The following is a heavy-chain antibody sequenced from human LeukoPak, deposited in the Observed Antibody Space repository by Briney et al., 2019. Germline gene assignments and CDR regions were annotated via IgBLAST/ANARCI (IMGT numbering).Heavy chain of an antibody. CDR3: AKVPHYGGNSPYFDS. J-gene: IGHJ4*02. D-gene: IGHD4-23*01. Sequence: GGSLRLSCVASEFTFSNYAMNWVRQAPGRVPEWVSTISSGGGDTYTADSVKGRFTISRDNSKYTLYLQMNRLRVEDTAVYYCAKVPHYGGNSPYFDSWGQGTLVTVSS. CDR1: EFTFSNYA. V-gene: IGHV3-23*01. CDR2: ISSGGGDT.